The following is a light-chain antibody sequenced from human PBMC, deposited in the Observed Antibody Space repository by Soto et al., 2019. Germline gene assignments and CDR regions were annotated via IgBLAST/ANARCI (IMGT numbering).Light chain of an antibody. CDR1: SSSSHIGHHS. CDR2: DND. CDR3: GTWDTGLRAYV. J-gene: IGLJ1*01. Sequence: QAVVTQPPSVSAAPGQKVTISCSGSSSSSHIGHHSVSWYQPLPGTAPKLLIYDNDQRPSGIPARFSGSKSATSATLYITGLQTGDEADYYCGTWDTGLRAYVLGTGTKLTVL. V-gene: IGLV1-51*01.